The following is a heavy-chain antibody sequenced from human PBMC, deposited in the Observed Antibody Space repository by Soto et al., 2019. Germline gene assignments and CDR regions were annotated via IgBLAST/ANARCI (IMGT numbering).Heavy chain of an antibody. Sequence: QVQLVESGGGVVQPGRSLRLSCAASGFTFSNYIMHWVRQAPGKGLEWVAIILHDGNNEYYADSVKGRFTISRDNSKNTLYLQMTRLRTEDTAMYYCARDDEDGSYCDLGYWGLGTLVTVSS. CDR1: GFTFSNYI. V-gene: IGHV3-30-3*01. CDR3: ARDDEDGSYCDLGY. D-gene: IGHD3-10*01. CDR2: ILHDGNNE. J-gene: IGHJ4*01.